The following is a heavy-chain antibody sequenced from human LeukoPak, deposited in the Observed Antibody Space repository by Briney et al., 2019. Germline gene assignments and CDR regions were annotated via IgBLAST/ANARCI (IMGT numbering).Heavy chain of an antibody. CDR1: GGSVGSGSYY. CDR3: ARARHPNWFDP. J-gene: IGHJ5*02. CDR2: IYYSGSS. V-gene: IGHV4-61*01. Sequence: PSETLSLTCTVSGGSVGSGSYYWSWIRQPPGKGLEWIGYIYYSGSSNYNPYLESRVTISVDTSKNQFSLKLSSVTAADTAVYYCARARHPNWFDPWGQGTLVTVSS.